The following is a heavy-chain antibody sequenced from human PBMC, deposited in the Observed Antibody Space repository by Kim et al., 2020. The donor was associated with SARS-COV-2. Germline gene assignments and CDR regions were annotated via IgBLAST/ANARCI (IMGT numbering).Heavy chain of an antibody. D-gene: IGHD1-26*01. V-gene: IGHV4-39*01. J-gene: IGHJ5*02. CDR1: GGSISLTNEY. CDR3: ARHNWSYSRRENWFDP. CDR2: IDYIGNT. Sequence: SETLSLTCAVSGGSISLTNEYWGWVRQPPGKGLEWIGTIDYIGNTYHNPSLKSRVAISVDTSKNQFSLKLNSVTAADTAVYYCARHNWSYSRRENWFDPWGQRTLVTVSS.